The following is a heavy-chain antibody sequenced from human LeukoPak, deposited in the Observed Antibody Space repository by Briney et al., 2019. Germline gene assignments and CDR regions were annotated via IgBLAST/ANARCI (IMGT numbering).Heavy chain of an antibody. CDR1: GASISSYY. CDR3: ARHVGGGYWYFDL. D-gene: IGHD2-15*01. V-gene: IGHV4-59*08. CDR2: IYYSGSTRIT. Sequence: ASETLSLTCSVSGASISSYYWSWIRQPPGKGLEWIGYIYYSGSTRITNYNPSLKSRVTISVDTSKNEFSLQLSSVTAADTAVYYCARHVGGGYWYFDLWGRGTQVTVSS. J-gene: IGHJ2*01.